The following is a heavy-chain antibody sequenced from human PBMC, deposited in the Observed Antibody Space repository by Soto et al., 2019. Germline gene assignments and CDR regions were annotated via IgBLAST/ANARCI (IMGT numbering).Heavy chain of an antibody. CDR3: ARDVDPLHYYDSSSLDY. J-gene: IGHJ4*02. CDR2: ISYDGSNK. Sequence: QVQLVESGGGVVQPGRSLRLSCAASGFTFSSYAMHWVRQAPGKGLEWVAVISYDGSNKYYADSVKGRFTISRDNSKNTLYLQMNSLRAEDTAVYYCARDVDPLHYYDSSSLDYWGQGTLVTVSS. V-gene: IGHV3-30-3*01. D-gene: IGHD3-22*01. CDR1: GFTFSSYA.